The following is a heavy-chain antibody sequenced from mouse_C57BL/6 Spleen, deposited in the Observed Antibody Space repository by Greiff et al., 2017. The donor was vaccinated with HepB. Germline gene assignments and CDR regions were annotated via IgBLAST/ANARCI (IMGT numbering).Heavy chain of an antibody. CDR1: GFTFSSYA. D-gene: IGHD2-1*01. V-gene: IGHV5-9-1*02. CDR2: ISSGGDYI. CDR3: TRAGGNYVESAMDY. J-gene: IGHJ4*01. Sequence: EVHLVESGEGLVKPGGSLKLSCAASGFTFSSYAMSWVRQTPEKRLEWVAYISSGGDYIYYADTVKGRFTISRDNARNTLYLQMSSLKSEDTAMYYCTRAGGNYVESAMDYWGQGTSVTVSS.